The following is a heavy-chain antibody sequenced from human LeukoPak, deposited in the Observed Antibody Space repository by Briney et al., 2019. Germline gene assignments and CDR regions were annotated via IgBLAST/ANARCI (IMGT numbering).Heavy chain of an antibody. Sequence: SETLSLTCTVSGGSISSYYWSWIRQPPGKGLEWIGYIYYSGSTNYNPSLKNRVTISVDTSNNQFSLKLSSVTAADTAVYYCARENTMVRGAFDALDIWGQGTMVTVSS. J-gene: IGHJ3*02. CDR2: IYYSGST. D-gene: IGHD3-10*01. V-gene: IGHV4-59*01. CDR1: GGSISSYY. CDR3: ARENTMVRGAFDALDI.